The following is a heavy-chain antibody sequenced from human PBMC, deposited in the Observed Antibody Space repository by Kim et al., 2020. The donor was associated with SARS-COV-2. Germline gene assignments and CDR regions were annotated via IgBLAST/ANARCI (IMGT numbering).Heavy chain of an antibody. CDR1: GFTFSSYA. V-gene: IGHV3-23*01. D-gene: IGHD5-18*01. CDR3: AKDRNPLRYSYGPPFDY. Sequence: GGSLRLSCAASGFTFSSYAMSWVRQAPGKGLEWVSAISGSGGSTYYADSVKGRFTISRDNSKNTLYLQMNSLRAEDTAVYYCAKDRNPLRYSYGPPFDYWGQGTLVTVSS. CDR2: ISGSGGST. J-gene: IGHJ4*02.